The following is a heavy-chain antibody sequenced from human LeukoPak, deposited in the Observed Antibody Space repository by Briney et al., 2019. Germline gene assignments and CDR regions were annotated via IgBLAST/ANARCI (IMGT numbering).Heavy chain of an antibody. V-gene: IGHV3-48*01. CDR2: ISSSSSTI. J-gene: IGHJ4*02. Sequence: PGGSLRLSCAASGFTFSNYNMNWVRQAPGKGLEWVSYISSSSSTIYYADSVKGRFTISRDNAKSSLYLQMNSLRAEDTAVYYCARDHYYGSGSSYKDYWGQGSLVTVSS. D-gene: IGHD3-10*01. CDR3: ARDHYYGSGSSYKDY. CDR1: GFTFSNYN.